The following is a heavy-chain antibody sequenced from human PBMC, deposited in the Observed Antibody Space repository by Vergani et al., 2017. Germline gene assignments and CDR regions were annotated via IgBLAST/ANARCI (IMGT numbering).Heavy chain of an antibody. CDR1: GFTFSDYY. J-gene: IGHJ6*02. CDR3: ARGHYVMDV. CDR2: ITTSSSYT. Sequence: QVQVVESGGGLVKPGGSLRLSCAASGFTFSDYYMTWIRQAPGKGLAWVSYITTSSSYTDYADSMKGRFTISRDNAKNSLYLQMNSLRAEDTAVYYCARGHYVMDVWGQGTTVTVSS. V-gene: IGHV3-11*06.